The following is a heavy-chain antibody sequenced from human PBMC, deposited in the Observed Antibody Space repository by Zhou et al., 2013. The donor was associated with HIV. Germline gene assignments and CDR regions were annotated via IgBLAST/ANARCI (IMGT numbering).Heavy chain of an antibody. CDR2: IYTSGGT. Sequence: QVQLQESGPGLVKPSETLSLTCSVSGDSISSAYFWGWIRQPAGKGLEWIGRIYTSGGTNYNPSLKSRVTMSVDTSKNQFSLKLTSVTAADTAVYYCARAERLDHQMDVWGKGTTVTVSS. CDR1: GDSISSAYF. V-gene: IGHV4-4*07. J-gene: IGHJ6*04. CDR3: ARAERLDHQMDV.